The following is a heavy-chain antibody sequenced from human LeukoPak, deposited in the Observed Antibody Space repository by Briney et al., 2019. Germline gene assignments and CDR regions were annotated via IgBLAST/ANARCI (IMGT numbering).Heavy chain of an antibody. CDR3: ARDTMVRGVIISYYYYGMDV. D-gene: IGHD3-10*01. CDR2: ISSSSSYI. Sequence: PGGSLRLSCAASGFTFSSYSMNWLRQAPGKGLDGVSSISSSSSYIYYADSVKGRFTISRDNAKNSLYLQMNSLRAEDTAVYYCARDTMVRGVIISYYYYGMDVWGKGTTVTVSS. V-gene: IGHV3-21*01. J-gene: IGHJ6*04. CDR1: GFTFSSYS.